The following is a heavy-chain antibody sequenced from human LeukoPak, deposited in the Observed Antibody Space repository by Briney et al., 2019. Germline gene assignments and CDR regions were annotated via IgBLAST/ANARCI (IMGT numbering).Heavy chain of an antibody. D-gene: IGHD3-3*01. V-gene: IGHV4-59*13. CDR2: IYYSGST. Sequence: SETLSLTCTVSGGPISSYYWSWIRQPPGKGLEWIGYIYYSGSTNYNPSLKSRVTISVDTSKNQFSLKLSSVTAADTAVYYCARTSVGRFLEWLSPADYWGQGTLVTVSS. CDR3: ARTSVGRFLEWLSPADY. J-gene: IGHJ4*02. CDR1: GGPISSYY.